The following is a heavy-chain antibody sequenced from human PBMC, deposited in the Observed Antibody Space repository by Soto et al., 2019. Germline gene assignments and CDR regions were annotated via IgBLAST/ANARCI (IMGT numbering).Heavy chain of an antibody. CDR3: VMVDNYVTPTPQDV. CDR1: GYIFVNYG. D-gene: IGHD3-16*01. CDR2: ISPYTGNT. V-gene: IGHV1-18*01. J-gene: IGHJ6*02. Sequence: QVQLVQSGDEVKKPGASVKVCCKASGYIFVNYGIAWVRQAPGQGLEWMGWISPYTGNTHSATKVQGRLTMTTDTSTSTAYMALGSLTSDDTAVYYCVMVDNYVTPTPQDVWGQGNTVTVSS.